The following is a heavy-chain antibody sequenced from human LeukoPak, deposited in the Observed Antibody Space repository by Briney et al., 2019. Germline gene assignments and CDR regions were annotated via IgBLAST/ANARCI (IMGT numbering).Heavy chain of an antibody. CDR3: ASQWLRVGADY. D-gene: IGHD5-12*01. J-gene: IGHJ4*02. CDR1: GFTFSSYS. V-gene: IGHV3-21*01. Sequence: KPGGSLRLSCAASGFTFSSYSMNWVRQAPGKGLEWVSSISSSSSYIYYADSVKGRFTISRDNAKNSLYLQMNSLRAEDTAVYYCASQWLRVGADYWGQGTLVTVSS. CDR2: ISSSSSYI.